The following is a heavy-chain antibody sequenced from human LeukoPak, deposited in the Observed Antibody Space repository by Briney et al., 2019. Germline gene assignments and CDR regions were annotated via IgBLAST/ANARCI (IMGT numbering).Heavy chain of an antibody. CDR1: GFTFTSSA. D-gene: IGHD6-13*01. CDR2: IVVGSGNT. V-gene: IGHV1-58*02. CDR3: AAPYSSSWYVDYYYYGMDV. Sequence: SVKVSCKASGFTFTSSAMQWVRQARGQRLEWIGWIVVGSGNTNYAQKFQERVTITRDMSTSTAYMELSSLRSEDTAVYYCAAPYSSSWYVDYYYYGMDVWGQGTTVTVSS. J-gene: IGHJ6*02.